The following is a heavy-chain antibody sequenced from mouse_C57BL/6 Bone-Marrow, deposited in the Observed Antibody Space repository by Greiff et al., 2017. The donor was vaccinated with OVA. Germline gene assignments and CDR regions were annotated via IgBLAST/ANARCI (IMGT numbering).Heavy chain of an antibody. J-gene: IGHJ1*03. D-gene: IGHD1-1*01. V-gene: IGHV1-84*01. CDR1: GYTFTDYY. CDR3: ARTPYYYSSSYWYFDV. Sequence: VQLQQSGPELVKPGASVKISCKASGYTFTDYYINWVKQRPGQGLEWIGWIYPGSGNTKYNEKFKGKATLTVDTSSSTAYMQLSSLTSEDSAVYFCARTPYYYSSSYWYFDVWGTGTTVTVSS. CDR2: IYPGSGNT.